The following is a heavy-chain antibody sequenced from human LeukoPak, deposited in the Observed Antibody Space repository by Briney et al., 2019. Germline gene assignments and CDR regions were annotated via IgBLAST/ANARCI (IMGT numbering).Heavy chain of an antibody. Sequence: SETLSLTCTVPGGSISSCYWSWIRQHQGKGLEWIGYVYYRGSTTYNPSLKSRVTISVDTSKNQFSLKLSSVTAADTAVYYCARLSYDSSGSNYYFDYWGQGTLVTVSS. CDR1: GGSISSCY. CDR2: VYYRGST. J-gene: IGHJ4*02. V-gene: IGHV4-59*01. D-gene: IGHD3-22*01. CDR3: ARLSYDSSGSNYYFDY.